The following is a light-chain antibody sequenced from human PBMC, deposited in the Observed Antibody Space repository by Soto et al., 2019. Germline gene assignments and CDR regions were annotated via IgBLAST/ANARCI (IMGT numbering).Light chain of an antibody. Sequence: EIVMTQSPSTLPVSPGERATLSCRASQSVSSNLAWYQQKPGQAPRLLIYGASTRATGIPARFSGSGSGTDFTLTISSLEPEDFEVYYCQQRSNWPWTFGQGTKVDIK. V-gene: IGKV3-15*01. CDR3: QQRSNWPWT. J-gene: IGKJ1*01. CDR1: QSVSSN. CDR2: GAS.